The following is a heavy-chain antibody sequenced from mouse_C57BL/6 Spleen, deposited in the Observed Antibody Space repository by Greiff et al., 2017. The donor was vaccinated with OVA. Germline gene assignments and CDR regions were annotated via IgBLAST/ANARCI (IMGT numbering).Heavy chain of an antibody. CDR2: ISNGGGST. CDR1: GFTFSDYY. V-gene: IGHV5-12*01. CDR3: ARHFDYYYAMDY. Sequence: EVKLMESGGGLVQPGGSLKLSCAASGFTFSDYYMYWVRQTPEKRLEWVAYISNGGGSTYYPDTVKGRFTISRDNAKNTLYLQMSRLKSEDTAMYYCARHFDYYYAMDYWGQGTSVTVSS. J-gene: IGHJ4*01. D-gene: IGHD2-4*01.